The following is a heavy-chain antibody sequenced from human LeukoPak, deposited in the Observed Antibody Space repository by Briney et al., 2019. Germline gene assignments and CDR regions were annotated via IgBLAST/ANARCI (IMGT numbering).Heavy chain of an antibody. CDR2: IYYSGST. CDR3: ARSQDIVVVTDYYYYYMDV. CDR1: GGSISSYY. Sequence: PSETLSLTCTVPGGSISSYYWSWIRQPPGKGLEWIGYIYYSGSTNYNPSLKSRVTISVDTSKNQFSLKLSSVTAADTAVYYCARSQDIVVVTDYYYYYMDVWGKGTTVTVSS. V-gene: IGHV4-59*01. J-gene: IGHJ6*03. D-gene: IGHD2-21*02.